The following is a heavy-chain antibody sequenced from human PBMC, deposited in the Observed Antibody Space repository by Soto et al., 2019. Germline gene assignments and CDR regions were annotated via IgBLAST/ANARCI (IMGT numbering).Heavy chain of an antibody. Sequence: EVQLLESGGGLVQPGGSLRLSCAASVFTFNNYAMTWVRQAPGKGLEWVSAISGGGDTTSEAAYVKGRFTVYRDGSKKTLYLQMSSMRAEDTALYYCANGRGGSGSLTPRVDFWGQGTLVTVSS. CDR1: VFTFNNYA. D-gene: IGHD3-10*01. V-gene: IGHV3-23*01. CDR3: ANGRGGSGSLTPRVDF. J-gene: IGHJ4*02. CDR2: ISGGGDTT.